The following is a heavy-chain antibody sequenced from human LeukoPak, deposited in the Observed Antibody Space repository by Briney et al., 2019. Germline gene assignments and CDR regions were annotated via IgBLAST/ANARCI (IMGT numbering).Heavy chain of an antibody. D-gene: IGHD3-22*01. V-gene: IGHV3-30*02. CDR3: AKDQLRITMIGYAFDI. Sequence: VGSLRLSCAASRFAFSSYGMHWVRQAPGKGLEWVAFIRYDGSNEYYADSVKGRFTISRDNSKNTVYLQMNSLRAEDTAVYYCAKDQLRITMIGYAFDIWGQGTMVTVSS. CDR1: RFAFSSYG. J-gene: IGHJ3*02. CDR2: IRYDGSNE.